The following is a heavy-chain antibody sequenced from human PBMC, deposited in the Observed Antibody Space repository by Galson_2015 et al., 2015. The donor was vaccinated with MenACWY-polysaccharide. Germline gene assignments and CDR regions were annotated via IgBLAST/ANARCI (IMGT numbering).Heavy chain of an antibody. D-gene: IGHD7-27*01. CDR2: IGATGGDT. Sequence: SLRLSCAASGFTFNRFSMSWVRQAPMKGLEWASGIGATGGDTHYADPVKGRFSISRDNSKNTLFLQMNSLRAEDTAIYYCARDRITGDSRWEFDYWGQGILVTVSA. CDR3: ARDRITGDSRWEFDY. J-gene: IGHJ4*02. CDR1: GFTFNRFS. V-gene: IGHV3-23*01.